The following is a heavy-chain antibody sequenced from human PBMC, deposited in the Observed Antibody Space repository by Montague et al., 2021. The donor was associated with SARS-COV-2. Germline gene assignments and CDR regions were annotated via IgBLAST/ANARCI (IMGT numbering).Heavy chain of an antibody. CDR3: AKDLSVGDYTGMDV. D-gene: IGHD1-26*01. J-gene: IGHJ6*02. CDR2: ISGSGGST. CDR1: GFTFSSYA. V-gene: IGHV3-23*01. Sequence: SLRLSCAASGFTFSSYAMSWVRQAPGKGLEWVSAISGSGGSTYYADSVKGRFTISRDNSKNTLYLQMNSLRAEDTAVYYCAKDLSVGDYTGMDVWGQGTTVTVSS.